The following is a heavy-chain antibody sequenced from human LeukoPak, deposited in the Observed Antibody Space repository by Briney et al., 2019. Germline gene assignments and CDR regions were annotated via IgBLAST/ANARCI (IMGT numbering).Heavy chain of an antibody. CDR1: GFTFSSYG. V-gene: IGHV3-30*18. CDR2: ISYDGSNK. Sequence: GGSLRLSCAASGFTFSSYGMHWVRQAPGKGLEWVAVISYDGSNKYYADSVKGRFTISRDNSKNTLYLQMNSLRAEDTAVYYCAKDRRNDCTNGVSYPQYYYYYGMDVWGQGTTVTVSS. D-gene: IGHD2-8*01. CDR3: AKDRRNDCTNGVSYPQYYYYYGMDV. J-gene: IGHJ6*02.